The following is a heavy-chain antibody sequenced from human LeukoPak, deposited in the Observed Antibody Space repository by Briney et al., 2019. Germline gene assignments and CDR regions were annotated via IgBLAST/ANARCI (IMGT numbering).Heavy chain of an antibody. V-gene: IGHV3-66*01. CDR2: IYSGGST. CDR1: GFTVSSKC. J-gene: IGHJ6*02. Sequence: GGSLRLSGAAAGFTVSSKCMSWVRQAPGKGLEWVSVIYSGGSTYYADSVKGRFTISRDNSKNTLYLQMNSLRAEDTAVYYCARAEVFSYYGMDVWGQGTTVTVSS. CDR3: ARAEVFSYYGMDV.